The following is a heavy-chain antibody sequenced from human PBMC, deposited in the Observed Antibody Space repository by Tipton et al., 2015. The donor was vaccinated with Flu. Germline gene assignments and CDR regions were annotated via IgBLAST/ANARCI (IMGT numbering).Heavy chain of an antibody. CDR3: ARAWAAAGSA. V-gene: IGHV3-7*01. D-gene: IGHD6-13*01. J-gene: IGHJ5*02. CDR1: GFTLSPYW. Sequence: SLRLSCVGSGFTLSPYWVARVRQAPGKGLEWVANINQDGSQSYYLDSVEGRFIISRDNAKNSAFLQMNSLRSDDTAIYFCARAWAAAGSAWGQGTLVTVSS. CDR2: INQDGSQS.